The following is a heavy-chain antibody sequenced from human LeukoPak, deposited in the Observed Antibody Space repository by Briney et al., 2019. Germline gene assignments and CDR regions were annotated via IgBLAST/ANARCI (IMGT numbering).Heavy chain of an antibody. CDR2: ISPDGNSA. CDR1: EFTFSIYA. Sequence: PGGSLRLSCAASEFTFSIYAMSWVRQAPGKGLVWVSRISPDGNSATYADSVKGRFTISRDNAKNTLYLQMSSLRAEDSAVYYCVSLDGVYYYHMDVWGQGTTVIVSS. D-gene: IGHD3/OR15-3a*01. CDR3: VSLDGVYYYHMDV. J-gene: IGHJ6*02. V-gene: IGHV3-74*03.